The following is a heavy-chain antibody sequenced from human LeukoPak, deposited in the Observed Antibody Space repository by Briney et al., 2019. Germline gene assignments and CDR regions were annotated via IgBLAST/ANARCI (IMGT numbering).Heavy chain of an antibody. CDR3: ARVTGRMDIVATVNSGSYYVVFDY. CDR1: GGSISSSSYY. J-gene: IGHJ4*02. CDR2: IYYSGSTYYSGST. Sequence: SETLSLTCTVSGGSISSSSYYWGWIRQPPGKGLEWIGSIYYSGSTYYSGSTYYNPSLKSRVTISVDTSKNQFSLKLSSVTAADTAVYYCARVTGRMDIVATVNSGSYYVVFDYWGQGTLVTVSS. V-gene: IGHV4-39*01. D-gene: IGHD1-26*01.